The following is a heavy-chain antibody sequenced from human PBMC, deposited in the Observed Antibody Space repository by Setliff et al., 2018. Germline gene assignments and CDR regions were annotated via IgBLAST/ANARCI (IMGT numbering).Heavy chain of an antibody. J-gene: IGHJ4*02. CDR3: ARGEAMIVEQTDFDY. V-gene: IGHV1-2*04. Sequence: ASVKVSCKASGYTFTGYYMHWVRQAPGQELEWMGWINPNSGGTNYAQKFQGWVTMTRDTSISTAYMELSRLRSDDTAVYYCARGEAMIVEQTDFDYWGQGNLVTVSS. CDR2: INPNSGGT. CDR1: GYTFTGYY. D-gene: IGHD3-22*01.